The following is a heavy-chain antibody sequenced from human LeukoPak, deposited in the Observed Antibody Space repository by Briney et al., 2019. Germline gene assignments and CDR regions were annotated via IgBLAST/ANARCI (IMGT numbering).Heavy chain of an antibody. V-gene: IGHV4-34*01. J-gene: IGHJ4*02. CDR1: GGSFSGYY. CDR3: ARGPLYYYDSSSRSYYFDY. D-gene: IGHD3-22*01. Sequence: SETLSLTCAVYGGSFSGYYWSWIRQPPGKGLEWIGEINHSGSTNHSPSLKSRVTISVDTSKDRFSLKLRSVTAADTAVYYCARGPLYYYDSSSRSYYFDYWGQGTLVTVSS. CDR2: INHSGST.